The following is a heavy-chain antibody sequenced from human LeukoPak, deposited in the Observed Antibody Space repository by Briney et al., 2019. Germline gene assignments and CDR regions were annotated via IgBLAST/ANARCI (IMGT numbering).Heavy chain of an antibody. J-gene: IGHJ3*02. CDR2: ISAYNGNT. D-gene: IGHD6-19*01. CDR3: GRTQWLAPSDAFDI. V-gene: IGHV1-18*01. CDR1: GYTFTSYG. Sequence: GASVKVSCKASGYTFTSYGISWVRQAPGQGLEWMGWISAYNGNTNYAQKLQGRVTMTTDTSTSTAYMELRSLRSDDTAVYYCGRTQWLAPSDAFDIWGQGTMVTVSS.